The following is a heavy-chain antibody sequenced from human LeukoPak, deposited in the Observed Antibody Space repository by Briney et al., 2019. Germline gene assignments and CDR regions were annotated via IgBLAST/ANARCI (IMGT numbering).Heavy chain of an antibody. CDR2: IKQDGSEK. CDR1: GYTFSSYW. D-gene: IGHD5-12*01. V-gene: IGHV3-7*01. Sequence: PGGSMRLSCAASGYTFSSYWMSWVRQAPGKGLEWVANIKQDGSEKYYVDSVKGRFTISRDNAKNSLYLQMNSLRAEDTAVYYCARVRWIVATVYFDYWGQGTLVTVSS. J-gene: IGHJ4*02. CDR3: ARVRWIVATVYFDY.